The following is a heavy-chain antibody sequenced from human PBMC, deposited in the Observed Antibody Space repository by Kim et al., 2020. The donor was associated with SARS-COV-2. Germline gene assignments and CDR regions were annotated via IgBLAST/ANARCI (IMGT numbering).Heavy chain of an antibody. D-gene: IGHD3-16*01. CDR3: AKDTVPYDYVWGSPGDY. Sequence: GGSLRLSCAASGFTFGDYAMHWVRQAPGKGLEWVSGISWNSGSIGYADSVKGRFTISRDNAKNSLYLQMNSLRAEDTALYYCAKDTVPYDYVWGSPGDYWGQGTLVTVSS. CDR1: GFTFGDYA. CDR2: ISWNSGSI. V-gene: IGHV3-9*01. J-gene: IGHJ4*02.